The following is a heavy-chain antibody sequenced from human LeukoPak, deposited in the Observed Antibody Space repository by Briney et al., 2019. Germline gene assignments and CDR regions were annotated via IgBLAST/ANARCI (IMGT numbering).Heavy chain of an antibody. Sequence: SETLSLTCTVSGGSISSSSYYWGWIRQPPWKGLEWIGSIHYGGSTYYTASLKSRVTISVNTSKNQFSLRLSSVTAADTAVYYCGRSYHDDAWAAFDMWGQGTVVTISS. CDR1: GGSISSSSYY. CDR3: GRSYHDDAWAAFDM. D-gene: IGHD2-2*01. J-gene: IGHJ3*02. CDR2: IHYGGST. V-gene: IGHV4-39*01.